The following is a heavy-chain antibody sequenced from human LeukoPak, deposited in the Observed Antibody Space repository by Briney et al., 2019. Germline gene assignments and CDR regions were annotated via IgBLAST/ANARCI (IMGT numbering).Heavy chain of an antibody. CDR1: GFTFSSYA. Sequence: GGSLRLSCAASGFTFSSYAMHWVRQAPGKGLEWVGRIKSKTDGGTTDYAAPVKGRFTISRDDSKNTLYLQMNSLKTEDTAVYYCTTESFIVGATSGDYWGQGTLVTVSS. CDR2: IKSKTDGGTT. CDR3: TTESFIVGATSGDY. D-gene: IGHD1-26*01. J-gene: IGHJ4*02. V-gene: IGHV3-15*01.